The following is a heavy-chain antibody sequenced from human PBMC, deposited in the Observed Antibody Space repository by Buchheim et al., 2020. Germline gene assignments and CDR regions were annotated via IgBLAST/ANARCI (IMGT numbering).Heavy chain of an antibody. J-gene: IGHJ4*02. CDR2: INSDGSST. CDR1: GLTSSSCW. CDR3: AREAITMVQGVIRPPDY. D-gene: IGHD3-10*01. Sequence: EVQLVESGGDLVQPAGSLRLSCAASGLTSSSCWMNWVRQTPGKGLEWVSRINSDGSSTSYEDSVKGRFTISRDNAKNTLYLQMNSLRAENTAVYYCAREAITMVQGVIRPPDYWGQRTL. V-gene: IGHV3-74*01.